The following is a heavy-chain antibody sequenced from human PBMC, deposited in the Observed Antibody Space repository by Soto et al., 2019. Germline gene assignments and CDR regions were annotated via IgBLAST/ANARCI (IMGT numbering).Heavy chain of an antibody. CDR2: IYPGDSDT. CDR3: ASRKKTTDAFDI. V-gene: IGHV5-51*01. CDR1: GYSFTLFW. D-gene: IGHD1-1*01. J-gene: IGHJ3*02. Sequence: PGESLKISCKASGYSFTLFWIGWVRQMPGKGLEWMGFIYPGDSDTRYSPSFQDQVTISADKSISTAYLQWSSLKASDTAIYYCASRKKTTDAFDIWGQGTMVTVSS.